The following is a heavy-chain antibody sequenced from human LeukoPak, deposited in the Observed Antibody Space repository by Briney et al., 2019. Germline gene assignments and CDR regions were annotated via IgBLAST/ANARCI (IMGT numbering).Heavy chain of an antibody. J-gene: IGHJ3*02. V-gene: IGHV3-48*01. CDR3: AGGNQWELPGWDAFDI. CDR2: ISSSSSTI. D-gene: IGHD1-26*01. Sequence: GGSLRLSCAASGFTFSSYSMNWVRQAPGKGLEWVSYISSSSSTIYYADSVKGRFTISRDNAKNSLYLQMNSLRAEDTAVYYCAGGNQWELPGWDAFDIWGQGTMVTVSS. CDR1: GFTFSSYS.